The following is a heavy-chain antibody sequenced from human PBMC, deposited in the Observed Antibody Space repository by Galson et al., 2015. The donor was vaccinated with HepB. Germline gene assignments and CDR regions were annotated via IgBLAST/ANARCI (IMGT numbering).Heavy chain of an antibody. Sequence: SLRLSCAASGFTFGNYAIYWVRQAPGKGLERVAVISFDGGSKKYADSVKGRFTISRDNSKNTVYLQMNSLRTEDTAVYYCAKEAALFYYDRSGYFKYFDFWGLGAVVTVSS. J-gene: IGHJ4*02. CDR2: ISFDGGSK. CDR1: GFTFGNYA. D-gene: IGHD3-22*01. CDR3: AKEAALFYYDRSGYFKYFDF. V-gene: IGHV3-30*18.